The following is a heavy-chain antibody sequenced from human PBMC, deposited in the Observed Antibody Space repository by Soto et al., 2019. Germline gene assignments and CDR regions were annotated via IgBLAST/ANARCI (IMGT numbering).Heavy chain of an antibody. CDR2: ISAYNGNK. CDR1: GYTFTSYG. V-gene: IGHV1-18*01. D-gene: IGHD1-20*01. CDR3: ARDAAIGMNDY. Sequence: QVQLVQSGAEVKKPGASVKVSCKASGYTFTSYGISWVRQAPGQGLEWMGWISAYNGNKKYAQKVPGRVTMTTDTSTTTAYMEVRSLRSDDTAVYYCARDAAIGMNDYWGQGTLVTVSS. J-gene: IGHJ4*02.